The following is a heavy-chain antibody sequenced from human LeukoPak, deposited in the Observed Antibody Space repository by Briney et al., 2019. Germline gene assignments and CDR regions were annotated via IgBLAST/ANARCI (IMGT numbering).Heavy chain of an antibody. CDR2: INHSGST. V-gene: IGHV4-34*01. CDR1: GGSFSGYY. J-gene: IGHJ3*02. Sequence: NTSETLSLTCAVYGGSFSGYYWSWIRQPPGKGLEWIGEINHSGSTNYNPSLKSRVTISVDTSKNQFSLKLSSVTAADTAVYYCARGTDEHAFEIWGQGTMVTVSS. CDR3: ARGTDEHAFEI.